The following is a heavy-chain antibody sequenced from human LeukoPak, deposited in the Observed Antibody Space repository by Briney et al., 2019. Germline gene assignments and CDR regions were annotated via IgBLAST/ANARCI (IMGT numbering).Heavy chain of an antibody. J-gene: IGHJ4*02. CDR1: GFTFSSYG. Sequence: GGSLRLSCAASGFTFSSYGMHWVRQAPGKGLEWVAVISYDGSNKYYADSVKGRFTISRDSSKNTLYLQMNSLRAEDTAVYYCARARYCLDYWGQGTLVTVSS. CDR2: ISYDGSNK. V-gene: IGHV3-30*03. D-gene: IGHD1-14*01. CDR3: ARARYCLDY.